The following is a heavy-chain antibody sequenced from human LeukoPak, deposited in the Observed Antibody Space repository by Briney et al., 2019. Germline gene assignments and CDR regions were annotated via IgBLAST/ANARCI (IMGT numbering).Heavy chain of an antibody. D-gene: IGHD2-2*01. CDR3: ARERRSAPAARFDP. Sequence: SETLSLTCTVSGGSISSYNWSWIRQPPGKGLEWIGYIYYSGSTNYNPSLKSRVTISVDTSKNQFSLKLSSVTAADTAVYYCARERRSAPAARFDPWGQGTLVTVSS. J-gene: IGHJ5*02. CDR1: GGSISSYN. V-gene: IGHV4-59*01. CDR2: IYYSGST.